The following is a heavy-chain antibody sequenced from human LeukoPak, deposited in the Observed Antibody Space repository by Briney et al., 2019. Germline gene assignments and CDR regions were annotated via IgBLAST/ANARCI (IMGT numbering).Heavy chain of an antibody. V-gene: IGHV3-43*01. J-gene: IGHJ6*02. CDR3: AKGRIMITFGGGGMDV. D-gene: IGHD3-16*01. Sequence: GGSLRLSCAASGFTFDDYTMHWVRQAPGKGLEWVSLISWDGGSTYYADSVKGRFTISRDNSKNSLYLQMNSLRTEDTALYYCAKGRIMITFGGGGMDVWGQGTTVTVSS. CDR1: GFTFDDYT. CDR2: ISWDGGST.